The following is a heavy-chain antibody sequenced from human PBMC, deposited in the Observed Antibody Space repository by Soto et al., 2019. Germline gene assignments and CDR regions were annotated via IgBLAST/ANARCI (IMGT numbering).Heavy chain of an antibody. J-gene: IGHJ4*02. CDR3: ARERRSGYDRGGSSWPFDY. CDR2: IYYSGST. V-gene: IGHV4-31*03. CDR1: GGSISSGGYY. Sequence: PSETLSLTCTVSGGSISSGGYYWSWIRQHPGKGLEWIGYIYYSGSTYYNPSLKSRVTISVDTSKNQFSLKLSSVTAADTAVYYCARERRSGYDRGGSSWPFDYWGQGTLVTVSS. D-gene: IGHD5-12*01.